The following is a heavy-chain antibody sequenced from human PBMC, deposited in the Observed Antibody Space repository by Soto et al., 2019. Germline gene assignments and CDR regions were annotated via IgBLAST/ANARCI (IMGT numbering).Heavy chain of an antibody. CDR2: MNPSNGNT. V-gene: IGHV1-8*01. CDR1: GYTFTNYD. J-gene: IGHJ4*02. CDR3: ARFVRHQLPTIDY. Sequence: ASVKVSCKASGYTFTNYDINWVRQATGQGLEWMGWMNPSNGNTGYAQKFQDRVTMTRDTSISAAYMELSSLTSADTAVYYCARFVRHQLPTIDYWGQGALVTVSS. D-gene: IGHD1-26*01.